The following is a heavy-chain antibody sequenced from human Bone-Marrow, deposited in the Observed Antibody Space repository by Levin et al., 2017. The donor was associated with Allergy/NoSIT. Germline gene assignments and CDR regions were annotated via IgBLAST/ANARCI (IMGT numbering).Heavy chain of an antibody. D-gene: IGHD3-10*01. Sequence: RGESLKISCAASGFSFSDYYMAWVRQAPGTGLEWVSSVSPGGGSKYYADSVKGRFTISRDNYRNTLYFEMSSLRREDTAIYYCAKVLEETRGSYSHDYWGQGTLVTVSS. CDR3: AKVLEETRGSYSHDY. V-gene: IGHV3-23*01. CDR1: GFSFSDYY. J-gene: IGHJ4*02. CDR2: VSPGGGSK.